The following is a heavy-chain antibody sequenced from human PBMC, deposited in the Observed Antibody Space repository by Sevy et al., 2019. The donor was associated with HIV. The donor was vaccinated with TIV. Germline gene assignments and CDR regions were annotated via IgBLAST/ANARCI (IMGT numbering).Heavy chain of an antibody. CDR2: SYYSVST. J-gene: IGHJ3*02. CDR3: ARRRVEDYYGSGTPPLVNGPFDI. D-gene: IGHD3-10*01. Sequence: SETLSLTCTVSGGSISSSDNYWGWIRQPPGKGLDWIASSYYSVSTYYNPSLKSRVTISVDTSKNQFSLKLRSVTAADTAVYYCARRRVEDYYGSGTPPLVNGPFDIWGQGTMVTVSS. V-gene: IGHV4-39*01. CDR1: GGSISSSDNY.